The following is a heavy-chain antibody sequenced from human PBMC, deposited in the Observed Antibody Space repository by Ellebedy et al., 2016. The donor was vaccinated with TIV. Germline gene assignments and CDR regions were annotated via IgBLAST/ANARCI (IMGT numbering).Heavy chain of an antibody. CDR2: IKQDGSEK. V-gene: IGHV3-7*01. D-gene: IGHD6-6*01. CDR1: GFTFSSYW. J-gene: IGHJ6*03. Sequence: GGSLRLXXAASGFTFSSYWMSWVRQAPGKGLEWVANIKQDGSEKYYVDSVKGRFTISRDNAKNSLYLQMNSLRAEDTSLYYCARDSQSIAARPYYYYYMDVWGKGTTVTVSS. CDR3: ARDSQSIAARPYYYYYMDV.